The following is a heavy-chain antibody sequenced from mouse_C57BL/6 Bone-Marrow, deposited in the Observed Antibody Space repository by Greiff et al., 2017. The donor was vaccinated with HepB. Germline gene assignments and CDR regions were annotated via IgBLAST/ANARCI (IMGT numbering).Heavy chain of an antibody. CDR2: IDPETGGT. Sequence: VQLKQSGAELVRPGASVTLSCKASGYTFTDYEMHWVKQTPVHGLAWIGAIDPETGGTAYNQKFKGKAILTADKSSSTAYMELRSLTSEDSAVYYCTRRDLLWDYWGQGTTLTVSS. V-gene: IGHV1-15*01. D-gene: IGHD2-1*01. CDR1: GYTFTDYE. CDR3: TRRDLLWDY. J-gene: IGHJ2*01.